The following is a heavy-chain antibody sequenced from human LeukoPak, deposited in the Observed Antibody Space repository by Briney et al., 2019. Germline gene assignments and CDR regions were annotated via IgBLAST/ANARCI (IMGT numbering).Heavy chain of an antibody. V-gene: IGHV3-30*02. CDR1: GFTFSSYG. Sequence: GGSLRLSCAASGFTFSSYGMHWVRQAPGKGLEWVAFIRYDGSNKYYADSVKGRFTISRDNSKNTLYLQMNSLRAEDTAVYYCARAVRYFDWLLGPFDYWGQGTLVTVSS. D-gene: IGHD3-9*01. J-gene: IGHJ4*02. CDR2: IRYDGSNK. CDR3: ARAVRYFDWLLGPFDY.